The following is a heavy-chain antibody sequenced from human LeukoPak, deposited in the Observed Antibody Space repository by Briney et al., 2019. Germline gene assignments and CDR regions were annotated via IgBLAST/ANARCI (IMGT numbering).Heavy chain of an antibody. Sequence: GGSLRLSCAASGFTFSSYSMKWVRQAPGKGLEWVSYISSSSSTIYYADSVKGRFTISRDNAKNSLYLQMNSLRAEDTAVYYCATGSNYDWGQGTLVTVSS. V-gene: IGHV3-48*04. CDR2: ISSSSSTI. CDR3: ATGSNYD. D-gene: IGHD4-11*01. J-gene: IGHJ4*02. CDR1: GFTFSSYS.